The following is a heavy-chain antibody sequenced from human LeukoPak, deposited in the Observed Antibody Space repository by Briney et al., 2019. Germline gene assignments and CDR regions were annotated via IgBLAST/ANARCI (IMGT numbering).Heavy chain of an antibody. J-gene: IGHJ4*02. CDR1: GYIFTDYH. CDR3: GTESFDY. V-gene: IGHV1-2*02. CDR2: INPNSGAT. Sequence: ASVKVSCEASGYIFTDYHVHWVRQAPGQGLEWMGWINPNSGATNIAQKFQGRVTLTRDTSITTAYMDLSRLKSDDTALYYCGTESFDYWGQGTLVTVSS.